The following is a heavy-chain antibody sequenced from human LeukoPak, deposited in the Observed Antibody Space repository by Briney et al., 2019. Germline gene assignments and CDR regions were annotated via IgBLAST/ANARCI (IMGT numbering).Heavy chain of an antibody. CDR1: GFTFSSYA. CDR3: AKATLDYDILTGYYYYYGMDV. V-gene: IGHV3-23*01. CDR2: ISGSGGST. J-gene: IGHJ6*02. D-gene: IGHD3-9*01. Sequence: GGSLRLSCAASGFTFSSYAMSWVRQAPGKGLEWVSAISGSGGSTYYADSAKGRFTISRDNSKNTLYLQMNSLRAEDTAVYYCAKATLDYDILTGYYYYYGMDVWGQGTTVTVSS.